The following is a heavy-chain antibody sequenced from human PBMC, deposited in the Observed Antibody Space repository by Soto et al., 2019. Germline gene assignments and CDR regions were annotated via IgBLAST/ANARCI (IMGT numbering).Heavy chain of an antibody. CDR3: ARTLELEGGIDY. D-gene: IGHD1-1*01. CDR2: RSYDGSNK. Sequence: QVQLVESGGGVVQPGRSLRLSCAASGFTFSSYAMHWVRQAPGKGLEWVAVRSYDGSNKYYADSVKGRFTISRDNSKNTLYLQMNSLRAEDTAVYYCARTLELEGGIDYWGQGTLVTVSS. V-gene: IGHV3-30-3*01. CDR1: GFTFSSYA. J-gene: IGHJ4*02.